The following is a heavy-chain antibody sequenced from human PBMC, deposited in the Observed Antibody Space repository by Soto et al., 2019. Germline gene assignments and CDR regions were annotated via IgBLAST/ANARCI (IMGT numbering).Heavy chain of an antibody. V-gene: IGHV1-18*01. CDR3: AREGYGDYLGNAFDI. D-gene: IGHD4-17*01. CDR1: GYTFTSYG. CDR2: ISAYNGNT. J-gene: IGHJ3*02. Sequence: ASVKVSCKASGYTFTSYGISWVRQAPGQGLEWMGWISAYNGNTNYAQKLQGRVTMTTDTSTSTAYMELRSLRSDDTAVYYCAREGYGDYLGNAFDIWGQGTMVTVSS.